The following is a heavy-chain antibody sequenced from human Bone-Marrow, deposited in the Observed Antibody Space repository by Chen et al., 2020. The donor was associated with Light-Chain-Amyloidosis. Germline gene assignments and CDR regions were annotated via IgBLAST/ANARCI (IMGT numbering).Heavy chain of an antibody. V-gene: IGHV3-30*02. CDR3: AKAVARWLLLQPDY. CDR2: IRHDGSNK. D-gene: IGHD5-12*01. J-gene: IGHJ4*02. Sequence: QVQLVESGGGVVQPGRSLRLSCAASGFTFSSYGLHWVRQAPGKGLEWVAFIRHDGSNKYYADSVKGRFTISRDNSKNTLYLQMNSLRAEDTAVYFCAKAVARWLLLQPDYWGQGTLVTVSS. CDR1: GFTFSSYG.